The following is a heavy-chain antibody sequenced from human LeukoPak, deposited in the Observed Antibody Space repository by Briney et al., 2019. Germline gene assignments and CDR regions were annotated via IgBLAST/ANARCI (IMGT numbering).Heavy chain of an antibody. CDR2: ISSSSSTI. CDR3: ARDLSVFAKALWFDP. V-gene: IGHV3-48*04. Sequence: GGSLRLSCAASGFTFSSYSMNWVRQAPGKGLEWVSYISSSSSTIYYADSVKGRFTISRDNAKNSLYLQMNSLRAEDTAVYYCARDLSVFAKALWFDPWGQGTLVTVSS. D-gene: IGHD2-21*01. J-gene: IGHJ5*02. CDR1: GFTFSSYS.